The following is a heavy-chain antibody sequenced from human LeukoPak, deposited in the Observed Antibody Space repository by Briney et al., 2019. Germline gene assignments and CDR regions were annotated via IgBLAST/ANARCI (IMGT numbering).Heavy chain of an antibody. CDR2: FLYSGST. J-gene: IGHJ4*02. CDR1: GDSVSSGGYY. V-gene: IGHV4-61*03. CDR3: ARGRDPYKVGY. Sequence: ETLSLTRTVSGDSVSSGGYYWSWIRQPPRKRLEWIGYFLYSGSTFYNPSLRSRVTISVDTSKNHLSLKLNSVTAADTAFYYCARGRDPYKVGYWGQGTLVTVSS. D-gene: IGHD5-24*01.